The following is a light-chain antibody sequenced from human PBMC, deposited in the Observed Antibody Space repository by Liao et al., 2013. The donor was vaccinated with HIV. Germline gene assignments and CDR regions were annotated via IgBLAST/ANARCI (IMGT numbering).Light chain of an antibody. Sequence: SYELTQPPSVSVAPGKTARITCGGNNIGSKSVHWYQQKPGQAPVLVIFYDSDRPSGIPERFSGSHSGNTATLTISRVEAGDEADYYCQVWDNGDDRVVFGGGTKLTVL. CDR2: YDS. CDR3: QVWDNGDDRVV. CDR1: NIGSKS. V-gene: IGLV3-21*04. J-gene: IGLJ2*01.